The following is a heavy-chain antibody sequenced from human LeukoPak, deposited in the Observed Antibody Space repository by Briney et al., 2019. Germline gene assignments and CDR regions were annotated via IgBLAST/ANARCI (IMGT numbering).Heavy chain of an antibody. CDR1: GYSFTGYW. D-gene: IGHD3-10*01. V-gene: IGHV5-51*01. CDR3: ARHATMVRGVRNRYYYYYYYMDV. J-gene: IGHJ6*03. CDR2: IYPDDSDT. Sequence: GESLKISCKGSGYSFTGYWIAWVRQMPGKGLEWMGIIYPDDSDTTYSPSFQNQVTISADKSIGTAYLQWSSLKASDTAMYYCARHATMVRGVRNRYYYYYYYMDVWGKGTTVTVSS.